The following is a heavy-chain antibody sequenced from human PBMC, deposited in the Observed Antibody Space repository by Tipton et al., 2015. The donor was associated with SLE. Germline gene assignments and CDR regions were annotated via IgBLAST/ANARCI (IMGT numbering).Heavy chain of an antibody. CDR1: GGTFSSYA. D-gene: IGHD6-13*01. Sequence: QLVQSGAEVRKPGSSVKVSCKASGGTFSSYAISWVRQAPGQGLEWMGGIIPIFGSANYAQKFEGRVTITADESTSTAYMELSSLRSEDTAVYYCARDNAAAGTGFDYWGQGTLVTVSS. J-gene: IGHJ4*02. CDR3: ARDNAAAGTGFDY. V-gene: IGHV1-69*01. CDR2: IIPIFGSA.